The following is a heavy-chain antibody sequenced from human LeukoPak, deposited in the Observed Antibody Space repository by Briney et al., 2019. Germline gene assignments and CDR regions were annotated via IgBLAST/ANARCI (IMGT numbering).Heavy chain of an antibody. Sequence: GGSLRLSCAASGFSFSSYGMHWVRQAPGKGLEWVAVIWYDGSNKYYADSVKGRFTISRDNSKNTVYLQMNSLRAGDTVVYYCARDNSGMDVWGQGTTVTVSS. D-gene: IGHD4-23*01. CDR2: IWYDGSNK. CDR3: ARDNSGMDV. CDR1: GFSFSSYG. J-gene: IGHJ6*02. V-gene: IGHV3-33*01.